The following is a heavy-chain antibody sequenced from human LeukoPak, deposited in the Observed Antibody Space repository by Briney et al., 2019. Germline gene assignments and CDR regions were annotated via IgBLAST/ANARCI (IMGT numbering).Heavy chain of an antibody. Sequence: GGSLRLSCAASGFTFSSYWMHWVRQAPGKGLVWVSRINSDGSTTSYADSVKGRFTISRDNAKNTLYLQMNSLRAEDTAVYYCASGGSGSYYMNYWGQGTLVTVSS. D-gene: IGHD3-10*01. CDR3: ASGGSGSYYMNY. V-gene: IGHV3-74*01. J-gene: IGHJ4*02. CDR2: INSDGSTT. CDR1: GFTFSSYW.